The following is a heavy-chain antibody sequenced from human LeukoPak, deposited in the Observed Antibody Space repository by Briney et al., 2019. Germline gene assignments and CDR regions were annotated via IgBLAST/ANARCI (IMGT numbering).Heavy chain of an antibody. Sequence: SETLSLTCTVSGGSISSSSYYWGWIRQPPGKGLEWIGSIYYSGSTYYNPSLKSRVTISVDTSKNQFSLKLSSVTAADTAVYYCASPGRAIFGVVIDYWGQGTLVTVSS. CDR1: GGSISSSSYY. V-gene: IGHV4-39*01. D-gene: IGHD3-3*01. CDR2: IYYSGST. CDR3: ASPGRAIFGVVIDY. J-gene: IGHJ4*02.